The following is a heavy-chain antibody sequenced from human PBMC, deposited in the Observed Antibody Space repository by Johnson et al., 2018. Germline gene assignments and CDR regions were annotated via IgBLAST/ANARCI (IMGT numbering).Heavy chain of an antibody. D-gene: IGHD2-21*01. CDR2: IRSTPYGGTA. CDR3: ARDIYCGPGCAYYMDV. J-gene: IGHJ6*03. Sequence: VQLVESGGGLVEPGRSLRLSCATSGFNFGNYAMSWFRQPPGKGLEWIGFIRSTPYGGTAEYAASVRGRFGISREDSKNIVHLQMNSLKTEDTALYYCARDIYCGPGCAYYMDVWGKGTTVTVSS. V-gene: IGHV3-49*03. CDR1: GFNFGNYA.